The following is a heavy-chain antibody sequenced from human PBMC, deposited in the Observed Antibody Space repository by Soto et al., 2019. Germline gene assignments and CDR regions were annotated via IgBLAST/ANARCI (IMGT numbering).Heavy chain of an antibody. Sequence: SGPTLVNPTETLTLTCTVSGFSLSNARMGVSWIRQPPGKALEWLAHIFSNDEKSYSTSLKSRLTISKDTSKSQVVLTMTNMDPVDTATYYCARIGGSGSYYFSRYYYGMDVWGQGTTVTVSS. CDR3: ARIGGSGSYYFSRYYYGMDV. CDR1: GFSLSNARMG. J-gene: IGHJ6*02. D-gene: IGHD3-10*01. CDR2: IFSNDEK. V-gene: IGHV2-26*01.